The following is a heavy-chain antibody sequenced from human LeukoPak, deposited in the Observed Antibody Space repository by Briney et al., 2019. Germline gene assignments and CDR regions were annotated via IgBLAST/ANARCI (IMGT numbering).Heavy chain of an antibody. V-gene: IGHV1-18*01. CDR1: GYTFTSYG. CDR3: ARGRGKPSYYYYMDV. CDR2: ISAYNGNT. J-gene: IGHJ6*03. Sequence: ASVKVSCKASGYTFTSYGISWVRQAPGQGLEWMGWISAYNGNTNYAQKLQGRVTMTTDTSTSTAYMELSSLRSEDTAVYYCARGRGKPSYYYYMDVWGKGTTVTVSS. D-gene: IGHD3-16*01.